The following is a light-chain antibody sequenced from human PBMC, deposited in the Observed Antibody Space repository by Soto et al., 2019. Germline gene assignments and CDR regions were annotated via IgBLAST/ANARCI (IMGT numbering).Light chain of an antibody. CDR2: RNN. J-gene: IGLJ3*02. V-gene: IGLV1-47*01. CDR3: AAWDDSLSGLWV. Sequence: QSVLTQPPSASGTPRQRVTISRSGSSSNIGSNYVYWYQQLPGTAPKLLIYRNNQRPSGVPDRFSGSKSGTSASLAISGLRSEDEADYYCAAWDDSLSGLWVFGGGTKLTVL. CDR1: SSNIGSNY.